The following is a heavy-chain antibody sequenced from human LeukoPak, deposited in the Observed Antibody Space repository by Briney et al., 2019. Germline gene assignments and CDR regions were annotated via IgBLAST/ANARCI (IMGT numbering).Heavy chain of an antibody. CDR2: ISSSSRST. D-gene: IGHD3-10*01. J-gene: IGHJ4*02. Sequence: PGGSLRLSCAASGFTLSDNYMSWIRQAPGKGLEWVSYISSSSRSTNYADSVKGRFTISRDNAKNSLFLQMNSLRADDTAVYYCARVYGYWGSGNYYFDFWGQGTLVTVSS. CDR1: GFTLSDNY. CDR3: ARVYGYWGSGNYYFDF. V-gene: IGHV3-11*05.